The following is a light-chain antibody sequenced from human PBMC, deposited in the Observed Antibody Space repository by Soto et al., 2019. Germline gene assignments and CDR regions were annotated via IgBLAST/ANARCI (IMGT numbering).Light chain of an antibody. CDR2: EVS. CDR3: SSYAGGSNLV. Sequence: QSALTQPPSASGSPGQSVIISCTGTSSDVGGYNYVSWYQQHPGRAPKLMIYEVSKRPSGVPDRFSGSKSGNTASLTVSGLQAEDEADYYCSSYAGGSNLVFGGGTKLTVL. J-gene: IGLJ2*01. V-gene: IGLV2-8*01. CDR1: SSDVGGYNY.